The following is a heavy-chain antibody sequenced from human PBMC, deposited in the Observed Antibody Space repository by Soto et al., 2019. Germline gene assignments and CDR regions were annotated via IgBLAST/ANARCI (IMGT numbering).Heavy chain of an antibody. V-gene: IGHV1-69*04. Sequence: SVKVSCKASGGTFSSYTISWVRQAPGQGLEWMGRIIPILGIANYAQKFQGRVTITADKSTSTAYMELSSLRSEDTAVYYCAREAPLRYYDSSGYFLDYWGQGTLVTVSS. CDR2: IIPILGIA. CDR3: AREAPLRYYDSSGYFLDY. J-gene: IGHJ4*02. CDR1: GGTFSSYT. D-gene: IGHD3-22*01.